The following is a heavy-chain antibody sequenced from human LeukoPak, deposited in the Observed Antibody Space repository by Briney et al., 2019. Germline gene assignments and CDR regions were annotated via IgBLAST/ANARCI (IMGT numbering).Heavy chain of an antibody. CDR1: GFTFSSNA. Sequence: GGSLRLSCAASGFTFSSNAMTWVRQAPGKGLEWVSSISDSGGSTYYADSVRGRFTISRDNFKNTLYLQMNSLRAEDTAVYYCAKPRGPNWGPLCFDYWGQGTLVTVSS. D-gene: IGHD7-27*01. J-gene: IGHJ4*02. CDR2: ISDSGGST. CDR3: AKPRGPNWGPLCFDY. V-gene: IGHV3-23*01.